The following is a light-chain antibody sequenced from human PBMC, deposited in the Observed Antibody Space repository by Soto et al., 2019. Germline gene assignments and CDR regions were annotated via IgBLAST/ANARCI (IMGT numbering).Light chain of an antibody. Sequence: EIVLTQSPGTLSLSQGEGATLSCRASQSVSSSYLAWYQQKPGQAPRLLIYGASSRATGIPDRFSGSGSGTDFTLTISRLEPEDFAVYYCQQYGSSPWTFGQGTKVDIK. CDR2: GAS. CDR1: QSVSSSY. CDR3: QQYGSSPWT. J-gene: IGKJ1*01. V-gene: IGKV3-20*01.